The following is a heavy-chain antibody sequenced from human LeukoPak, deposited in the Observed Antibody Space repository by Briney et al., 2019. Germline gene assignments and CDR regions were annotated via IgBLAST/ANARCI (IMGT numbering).Heavy chain of an antibody. CDR2: IIPILGIA. D-gene: IGHD3-10*01. Sequence: GSSVKVSCKASGGTFSSYAISWVRQAPGQGLEWMGRIIPILGIANYARKFQGRVTITADKSTSTAYMELSSLRSEDTAVYYCARSGGSIAPDYWGQGTLVTVSS. CDR1: GGTFSSYA. J-gene: IGHJ4*02. V-gene: IGHV1-69*04. CDR3: ARSGGSIAPDY.